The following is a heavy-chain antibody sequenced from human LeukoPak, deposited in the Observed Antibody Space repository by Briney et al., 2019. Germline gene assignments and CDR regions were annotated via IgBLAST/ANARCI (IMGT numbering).Heavy chain of an antibody. J-gene: IGHJ4*02. CDR2: ISGDGGDT. Sequence: PGGSLRLSCAASGFTFSSYAMNWVRQAPGKGLEWVSTISGDGGDTHYADSVRGRFTISRDNSKNTLYLQMNSLRAEDTAVYYCAKDLDIVATITGNWGQGTLVTVSS. CDR1: GFTFSSYA. CDR3: AKDLDIVATITGN. V-gene: IGHV3-23*01. D-gene: IGHD5-12*01.